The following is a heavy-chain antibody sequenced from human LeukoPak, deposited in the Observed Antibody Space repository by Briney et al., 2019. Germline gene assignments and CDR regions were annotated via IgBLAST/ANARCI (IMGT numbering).Heavy chain of an antibody. Sequence: SETLSLTCAVYGGSFSGYYWSWIRQPPGKGLEWIGEINHSGSTNYNPSLKSRVTISVDTSKNQFSLKLSSVTAADTAVYYCARHARRSYYGSGSYSDWFDPWGQGTLVTVSS. D-gene: IGHD3-10*01. CDR3: ARHARRSYYGSGSYSDWFDP. CDR1: GGSFSGYY. CDR2: INHSGST. J-gene: IGHJ5*02. V-gene: IGHV4-34*01.